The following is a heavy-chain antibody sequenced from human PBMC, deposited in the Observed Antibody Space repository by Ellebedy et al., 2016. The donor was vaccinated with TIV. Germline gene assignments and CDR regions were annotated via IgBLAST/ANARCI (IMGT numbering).Heavy chain of an antibody. V-gene: IGHV4-34*01. CDR2: INHSGST. D-gene: IGHD3-10*01. J-gene: IGHJ6*02. CDR1: GGSFSGHY. Sequence: SETLSLXXAVYGGSFSGHYWNWIRQPPGKGLEWIGEINHSGSTNYNPSLKSRVTISVDTSKNQFSLKLSSVTAADTAVYYCARRITMVRGVPDYYGMDVWGQGTTVTVSS. CDR3: ARRITMVRGVPDYYGMDV.